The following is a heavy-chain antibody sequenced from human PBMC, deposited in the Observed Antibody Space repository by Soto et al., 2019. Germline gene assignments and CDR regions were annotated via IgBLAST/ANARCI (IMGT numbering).Heavy chain of an antibody. V-gene: IGHV4-30-2*01. D-gene: IGHD4-17*01. CDR2: IYHSGST. J-gene: IGHJ4*02. CDR1: GGSISSGGYS. CDR3: ARGMTTVPTFDY. Sequence: QLQLQESGSGLVKPSQTLSLTCAVSGGSISSGGYSWSWIRQPPGKGLEWIGYIYHSGSTYYKPYLKRRVTISVDRSKNQISLKLSSVTAADTAVYYCARGMTTVPTFDYWGQGTLVTVSS.